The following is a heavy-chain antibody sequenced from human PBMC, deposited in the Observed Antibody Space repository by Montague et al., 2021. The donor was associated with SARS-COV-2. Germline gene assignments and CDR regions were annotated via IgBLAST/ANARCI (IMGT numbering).Heavy chain of an antibody. Sequence: CAISGDSVFENGLAWNWYRHSPSRGLELLGRTFYRYKGNYHYADAVKSRITIDPDTSKNQVSLQLRSVTPEDTAVYFCARVRHLGRGMDVWGQGTTVTVSS. D-gene: IGHD7-27*01. V-gene: IGHV6-1*01. J-gene: IGHJ6*02. CDR3: ARVRHLGRGMDV. CDR1: GDSVFENGLA. CDR2: TFYRYKGNY.